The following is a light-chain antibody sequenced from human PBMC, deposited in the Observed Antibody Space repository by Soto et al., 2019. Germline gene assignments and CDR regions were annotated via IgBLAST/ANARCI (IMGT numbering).Light chain of an antibody. CDR1: SSNIGSSFD. CDR2: GNT. V-gene: IGLV1-40*01. Sequence: QSVLTQPPSVSGAPGQSVTISCTGSSSNIGSSFDVHWYQHLPGTAPKLLIYGNTNRPSGVPDRFSGSKSGNSASLAITGLQAEDEADYYCHSYDTILSGSVFGGGTKVTVL. J-gene: IGLJ2*01. CDR3: HSYDTILSGSV.